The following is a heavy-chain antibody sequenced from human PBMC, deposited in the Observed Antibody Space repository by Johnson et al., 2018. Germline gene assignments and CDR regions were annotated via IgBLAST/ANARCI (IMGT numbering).Heavy chain of an antibody. Sequence: QVQLQESGPGLVKSSETXSLTCTVSGASITTNYWSWIRQPPGKGLEWIGYMYYTGNTNYNPSLKSRVTILVDTSKNQFSLKLRSVTAADTAVYYCARDLENDAFDSWGQGAMVTVSS. D-gene: IGHD1-1*01. V-gene: IGHV4-59*01. CDR3: ARDLENDAFDS. CDR1: GASITTNY. CDR2: MYYTGNT. J-gene: IGHJ3*02.